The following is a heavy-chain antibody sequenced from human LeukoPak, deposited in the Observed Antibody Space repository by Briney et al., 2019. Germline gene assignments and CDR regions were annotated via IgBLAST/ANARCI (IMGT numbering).Heavy chain of an antibody. CDR3: ARAGHAAMALWV. CDR2: INPNSGGT. D-gene: IGHD5-18*01. Sequence: ASVKVSCKASGYTFTSYGISWVRQAPGQGLEWMGWINPNSGGTNYAQKFQGRVTMTRDTSISTAYMELSRLRSDDTAVYYCARAGHAAMALWVWGQGTLVTVSS. V-gene: IGHV1-2*02. J-gene: IGHJ4*02. CDR1: GYTFTSYG.